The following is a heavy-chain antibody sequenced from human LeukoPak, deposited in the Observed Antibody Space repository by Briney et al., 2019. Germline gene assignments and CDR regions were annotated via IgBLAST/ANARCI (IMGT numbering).Heavy chain of an antibody. J-gene: IGHJ6*02. Sequence: ASVRVSCKASGYTFTGYYMHWVRQAPGQGVEWMGWINPNSGGTNYAQKFQGRVTMTRDTSISTAYMELSRLRSDDTAVYYCAGLYNWNHLDYDAMDVWGQGTTVTVSS. CDR1: GYTFTGYY. D-gene: IGHD1-20*01. CDR2: INPNSGGT. V-gene: IGHV1-2*02. CDR3: AGLYNWNHLDYDAMDV.